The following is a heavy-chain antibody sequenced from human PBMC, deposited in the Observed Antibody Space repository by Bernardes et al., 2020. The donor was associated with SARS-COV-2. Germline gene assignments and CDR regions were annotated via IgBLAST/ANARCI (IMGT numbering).Heavy chain of an antibody. CDR2: ISGSGSRT. CDR1: GFTFSNNA. D-gene: IGHD4-17*01. J-gene: IGHJ4*02. Sequence: VGSLRLSCAASGFTFSNNAINWVRQSPGKGLEWLSVISGSGSRTAYADSVKGRFTTFRDTSKNTLYLQMNSLRAEDTAVYYCARGGTTVTTHPFDYWGQGTLVTVSS. CDR3: ARGGTTVTTHPFDY. V-gene: IGHV3-23*01.